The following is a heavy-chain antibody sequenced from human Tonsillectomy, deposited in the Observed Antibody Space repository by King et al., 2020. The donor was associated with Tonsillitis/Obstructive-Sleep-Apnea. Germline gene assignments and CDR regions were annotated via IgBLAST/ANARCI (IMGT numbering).Heavy chain of an antibody. Sequence: QLVQSGGGGVQPGRSLRLSCAASGFSFSTYAMQWVRQAPGKGLEWVAVISYDGNNKHYADSVRGRFTISRDTSKNTLYLQMNSLGVEDTAVYYCARAQSSYGDYDPIDYWGQGTLVTVSS. CDR1: GFSFSTYA. CDR2: ISYDGNNK. J-gene: IGHJ4*02. D-gene: IGHD4-17*01. V-gene: IGHV3-30-3*01. CDR3: ARAQSSYGDYDPIDY.